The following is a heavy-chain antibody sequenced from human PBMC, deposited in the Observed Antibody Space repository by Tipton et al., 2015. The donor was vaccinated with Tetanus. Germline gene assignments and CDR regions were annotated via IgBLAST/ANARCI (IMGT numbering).Heavy chain of an antibody. CDR3: AGGLTSPSMGVWFDP. Sequence: TLSLTCTLSGGSISSYYWSWIRQPPGKGLEWIGDINHSGSTNYSPSLKSRVTISVDTSKNQFSLNLNSVTAADTAIYYCAGGLTSPSMGVWFDPWGQGTLVTVSS. CDR1: GGSISSYY. CDR2: INHSGST. J-gene: IGHJ5*02. D-gene: IGHD2-2*01. V-gene: IGHV4-34*01.